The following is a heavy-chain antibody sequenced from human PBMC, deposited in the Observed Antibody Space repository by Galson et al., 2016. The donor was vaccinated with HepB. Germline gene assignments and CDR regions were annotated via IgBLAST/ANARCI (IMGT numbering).Heavy chain of an antibody. CDR3: AKPSNWNGPYLPYDS. CDR2: ITDRGDGA. D-gene: IGHD3-3*01. J-gene: IGHJ4*02. Sequence: SLRLSCAASGFSFSSYGMSWVRQAPGKGLEWVSAITDRGDGATYADSVRGRFTLSRDNSKNTLCLQMNSLRAEDTAMYYCAKPSNWNGPYLPYDSWGQGTRVTVSS. V-gene: IGHV3-23*01. CDR1: GFSFSSYG.